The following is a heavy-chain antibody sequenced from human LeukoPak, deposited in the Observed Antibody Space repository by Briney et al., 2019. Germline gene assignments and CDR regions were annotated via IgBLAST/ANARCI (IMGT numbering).Heavy chain of an antibody. CDR3: ARSVVAAVVDNWFDP. CDR1: GYTFTSYG. D-gene: IGHD6-13*01. V-gene: IGHV1-18*01. J-gene: IGHJ5*02. CDR2: ISAYNGNT. Sequence: ASVKVSCKASGYTFTSYGISWVRQAPGQGLEWMGWISAYNGNTNYAQKLQGRVTMTTDTSTSTAYMELRSLRSDDTAVYYCARSVVAAVVDNWFDPWGQGTLVTVSS.